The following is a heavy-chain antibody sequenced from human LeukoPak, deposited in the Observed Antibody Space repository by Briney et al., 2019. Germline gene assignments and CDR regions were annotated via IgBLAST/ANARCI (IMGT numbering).Heavy chain of an antibody. V-gene: IGHV1-3*01. CDR2: INAGNGNT. D-gene: IGHD3-10*01. J-gene: IGHJ6*03. Sequence: ASVKVSCKASGYTFTSYAMHWVRQAPGQRLEWMGWINAGNGNTKYSQEFQGRVTITRDTSASTAYMELRSLRSDDTAVYYCARGYYGSGSYYSRHYYYYMDVWGKGTTVTVSS. CDR3: ARGYYGSGSYYSRHYYYYMDV. CDR1: GYTFTSYA.